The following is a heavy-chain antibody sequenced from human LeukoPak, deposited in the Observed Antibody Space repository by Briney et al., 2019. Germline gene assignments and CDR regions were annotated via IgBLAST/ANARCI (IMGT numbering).Heavy chain of an antibody. V-gene: IGHV1-2*06. CDR2: INPNSGVT. CDR3: ARGGSRVVTYGNFDY. J-gene: IGHJ4*02. Sequence: ASVKVSCKASGYTFTGYYMHWVRQAPGQGLEWMGRINPNSGVTNYAQKLQGRITMTIETSTSTAYMELRSLRSDDTAVYYCARGGSRVVTYGNFDYWGQGTLVTVSS. CDR1: GYTFTGYY. D-gene: IGHD2-21*02.